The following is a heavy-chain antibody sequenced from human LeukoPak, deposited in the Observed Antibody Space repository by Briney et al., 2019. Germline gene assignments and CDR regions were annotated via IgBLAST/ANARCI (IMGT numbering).Heavy chain of an antibody. V-gene: IGHV3-48*04. CDR3: ARDGDYYDSSDYYYYYYGMDV. D-gene: IGHD3-22*01. CDR1: GFTFSSYS. J-gene: IGHJ6*02. CDR2: ISSSSGTI. Sequence: GGSLRLSCAASGFTFSSYSMSWVRQAPGKGLEWVSHISSSSGTIYYADSVKGRFTISRDNAKNSLYLQMNSLRAEDTAVYYCARDGDYYDSSDYYYYYYGMDVWGQGTTVTVSS.